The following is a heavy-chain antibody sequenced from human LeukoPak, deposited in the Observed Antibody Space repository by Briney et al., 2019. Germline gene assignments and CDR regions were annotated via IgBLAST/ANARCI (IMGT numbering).Heavy chain of an antibody. V-gene: IGHV1-2*02. CDR2: LVAKSGGT. J-gene: IGHJ3*01. D-gene: IGHD3-10*01. Sequence: ASVKVSCKASESIFTNLLIHWVRQAPGQGLEWMGWLVAKSGGTHYAQKFQGRVTMTRDTSIRTAYMELSGLRSDDTAVYYCARDGVDFDSWGQGTMVTVSS. CDR3: ARDGVDFDS. CDR1: ESIFTNLL.